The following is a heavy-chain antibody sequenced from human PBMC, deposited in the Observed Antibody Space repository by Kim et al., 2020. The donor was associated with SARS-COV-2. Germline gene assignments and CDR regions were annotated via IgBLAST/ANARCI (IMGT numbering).Heavy chain of an antibody. V-gene: IGHV1-18*01. CDR2: NGTT. D-gene: IGHD3-16*01. CDR3: ARGGMIDY. J-gene: IGHJ4*02. Sequence: NGTTNDAQKLQGRVTMTTDTSTSTAYMELRSLRSDDTAVYYCARGGMIDYWGQGTLVTVSS.